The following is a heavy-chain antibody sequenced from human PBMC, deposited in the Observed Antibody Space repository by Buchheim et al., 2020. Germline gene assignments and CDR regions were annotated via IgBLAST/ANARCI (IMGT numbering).Heavy chain of an antibody. CDR2: ISGSGGST. Sequence: EVQLLESGGGLVQPGGSLRLSCAASGFTFSSYAMSWVRQAPGKGLEWVSAISGSGGSTYYADSVKGRFTISRDNSKNTLYLQMNSLRAEDTAVYYCAKHPRVPHYYGSGSYYGAFDYWGQGTL. CDR1: GFTFSSYA. V-gene: IGHV3-23*01. D-gene: IGHD3-10*01. J-gene: IGHJ4*02. CDR3: AKHPRVPHYYGSGSYYGAFDY.